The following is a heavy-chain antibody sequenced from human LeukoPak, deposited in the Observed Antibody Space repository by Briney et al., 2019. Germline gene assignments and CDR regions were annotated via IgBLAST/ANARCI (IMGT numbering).Heavy chain of an antibody. CDR2: INPNSGGT. J-gene: IGHJ5*02. D-gene: IGHD6-13*01. V-gene: IGHV1-2*02. CDR1: GYTFTGYY. CDR3: AREREDRSSGGWFDP. Sequence: ASVKVSCKASGYTFTGYYMHWVRQAPGQGLEWMGWINPNSGGTNYAQKFQGRVTMTRDTSISTAYMELSRLRSDDTAVYYCAREREDRSSGGWFDPWGQGTLVTVSS.